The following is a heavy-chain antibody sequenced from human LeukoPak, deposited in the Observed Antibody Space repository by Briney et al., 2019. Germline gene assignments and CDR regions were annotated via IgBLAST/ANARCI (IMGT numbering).Heavy chain of an antibody. CDR1: GYTFTKYG. CDR3: ARVSGSIVARSAWFDP. CDR2: ISAYDAYT. D-gene: IGHD6-6*01. J-gene: IGHJ5*02. Sequence: ASEKVSCKASGYTFTKYGFTWVRQAPGQGLEWMGWISAYDAYTNYAQKLQGRVTMTTDASTSTAYMELRSLRSDDTAVYYCARVSGSIVARSAWFDPWGQGTLVTVSS. V-gene: IGHV1-18*01.